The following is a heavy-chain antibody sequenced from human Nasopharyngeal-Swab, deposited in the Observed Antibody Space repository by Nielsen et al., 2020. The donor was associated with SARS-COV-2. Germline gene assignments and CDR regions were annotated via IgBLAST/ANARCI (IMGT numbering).Heavy chain of an antibody. Sequence: WIRQPPGKGLEWIGYIYYSGSTNYNPSLKSRVTISVDTSKNQFSLKLSSVTAADTAVYYCARGGPGLEPFSRFDPWGQGTLVTVSS. CDR2: IYYSGST. J-gene: IGHJ5*02. CDR3: ARGGPGLEPFSRFDP. V-gene: IGHV4-59*01. D-gene: IGHD1-1*01.